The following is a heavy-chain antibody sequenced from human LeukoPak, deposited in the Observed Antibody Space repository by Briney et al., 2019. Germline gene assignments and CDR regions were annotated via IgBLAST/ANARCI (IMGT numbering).Heavy chain of an antibody. CDR1: GGSISSSTYY. CDR2: IYYSGST. CDR3: ARRGIALTGSWNWYFDL. Sequence: SETLSLPCSVSGGSISSSTYYWGWIRKPPAEGVEWIGRIYYSGSTYSNQSLRSRVTISVDTTRNQFSLKLSSVTAADTAVYYCARRGIALTGSWNWYFDLWGRGTLVTVSS. J-gene: IGHJ2*01. V-gene: IGHV4-39*01. D-gene: IGHD6-19*01.